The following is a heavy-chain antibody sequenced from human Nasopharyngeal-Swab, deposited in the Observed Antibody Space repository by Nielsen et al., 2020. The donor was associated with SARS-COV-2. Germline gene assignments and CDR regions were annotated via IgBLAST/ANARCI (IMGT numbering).Heavy chain of an antibody. Sequence: GESLKISCQGSGYLFINYFISWVRQMPGKGLEWMGKIDPSDSYTNYSPSFQGHVTISADKSTSTAYLQWRSLKTSDTAMYFCARIKDGSGFGWFDPWGQGTLVTVSS. CDR1: GYLFINYF. CDR3: ARIKDGSGFGWFDP. D-gene: IGHD3-10*01. J-gene: IGHJ5*02. CDR2: IDPSDSYT. V-gene: IGHV5-10-1*01.